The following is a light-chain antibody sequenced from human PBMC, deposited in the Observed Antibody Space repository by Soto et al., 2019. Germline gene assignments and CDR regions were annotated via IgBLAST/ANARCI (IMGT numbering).Light chain of an antibody. CDR2: GAS. J-gene: IGKJ5*01. CDR1: QSVSSSY. V-gene: IGKV3D-20*02. CDR3: QQRSDSIT. Sequence: ELVLTQSPATMSLSPGERATLSCRAGQSVSSSYLAWYQQKPGQAPRLLIYGASSRATGIPDRFSGSASATDFPLTISRLEPEDFAVYYCQQRSDSITFGQGTRLEIK.